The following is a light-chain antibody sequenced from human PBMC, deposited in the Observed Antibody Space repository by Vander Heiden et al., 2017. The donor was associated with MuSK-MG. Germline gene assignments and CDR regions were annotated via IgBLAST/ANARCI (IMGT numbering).Light chain of an antibody. CDR1: SSDVGGYNY. Sequence: SALTQPASVSGSPGQSITISCTGTSSDVGGYNYVSWYQQHTGKAPKLMIYDVSNRHSGVANRFSGSKSGNTASLTTSGLQAEEEADYYCSSYKSSSNYVVFGGGTKLTVL. CDR2: DVS. CDR3: SSYKSSSNYVV. V-gene: IGLV2-14*01. J-gene: IGLJ2*01.